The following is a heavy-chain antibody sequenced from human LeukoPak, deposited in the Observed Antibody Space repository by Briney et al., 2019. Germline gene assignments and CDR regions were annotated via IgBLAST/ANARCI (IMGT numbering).Heavy chain of an antibody. CDR3: AGALGVTDAFDI. V-gene: IGHV3-11*04. CDR2: ISSSGSTI. D-gene: IGHD3-16*01. CDR1: GGSISTSSYY. J-gene: IGHJ3*02. Sequence: KPSETLSLTCTVSGGSISTSSYYWGWIRQPPGKGLEWVSYISSSGSTIYYADSVKGRFTISRDNAKNSLNLQMNSLRVEDTAVYYCAGALGVTDAFDIWGQGTMVTVSS.